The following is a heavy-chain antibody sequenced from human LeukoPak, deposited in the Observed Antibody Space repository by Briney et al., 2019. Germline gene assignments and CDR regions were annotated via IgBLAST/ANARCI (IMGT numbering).Heavy chain of an antibody. Sequence: PGGSLRLSCAASGFTFSTYAMHWVRQAPGKGLEWVALMSYDESNKHYADSVKGRFTISRDNSKNTLYLEMNSLRAEDTAVYYCAREGIQLWLDLSYWGQGTLVTVSS. CDR2: MSYDESNK. J-gene: IGHJ4*02. CDR3: AREGIQLWLDLSY. V-gene: IGHV3-30-3*01. D-gene: IGHD5-18*01. CDR1: GFTFSTYA.